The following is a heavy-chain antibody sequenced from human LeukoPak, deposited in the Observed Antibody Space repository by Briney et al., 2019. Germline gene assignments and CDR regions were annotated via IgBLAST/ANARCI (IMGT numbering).Heavy chain of an antibody. CDR1: GFXFSKYA. CDR3: VKYSSGWYYDY. V-gene: IGHV3-64D*09. D-gene: IGHD6-19*01. J-gene: IGHJ4*02. CDR2: INDNGRST. Sequence: GGSLRLSCSASGFXFSKYAMHWVRQAPGKGLEYVSAINDNGRSTYYADSVKGRFSISRDNSKNTLYLQMSSLRAEDTAVYYCVKYSSGWYYDYWGQGTLVTVSS.